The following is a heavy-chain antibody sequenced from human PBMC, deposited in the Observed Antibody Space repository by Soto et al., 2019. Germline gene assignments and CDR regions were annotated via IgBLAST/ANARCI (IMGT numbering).Heavy chain of an antibody. Sequence: ASVEVSCKASGYTFTGYYMHWVPQAPGQGLEWMGWINPNSGGTNYAQKLQGRVTMTTDTSTSTAYRELRSLRSDDTAVYYCATQAPGIAVADSGPSSQHRGQGPLVTVSS. V-gene: IGHV1-2*02. D-gene: IGHD6-19*01. CDR3: ATQAPGIAVADSGPSSQH. CDR1: GYTFTGYY. J-gene: IGHJ1*01. CDR2: INPNSGGT.